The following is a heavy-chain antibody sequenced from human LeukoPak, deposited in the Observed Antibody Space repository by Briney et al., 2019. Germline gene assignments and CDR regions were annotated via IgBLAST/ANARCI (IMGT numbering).Heavy chain of an antibody. CDR3: AIDLTGYDLHY. J-gene: IGHJ4*02. CDR2: INSDGSLI. D-gene: IGHD3-16*01. Sequence: PGGSLRLSCVVSGFTFSSYWMHWVRQAPGKGLVWVSRINSDGSLINFADSVKGRFTISRDNAQNTLYLQMNSLRAEDTAVYFCAIDLTGYDLHYWGQGTLVTVSS. CDR1: GFTFSSYW. V-gene: IGHV3-74*01.